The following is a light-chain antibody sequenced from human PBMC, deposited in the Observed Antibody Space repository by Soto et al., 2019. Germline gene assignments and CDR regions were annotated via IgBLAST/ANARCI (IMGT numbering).Light chain of an antibody. J-gene: IGKJ4*01. V-gene: IGKV1-5*03. Sequence: DIQMTQSPSTLPASVGDRVTITCRASQSISTWLAWYQQKPGKAPKLLIYKASSLEGGVPSRFSGSGSGTEFNITVSSLRPDDFATYYCQQYNTYPLTFGGGTTVEIK. CDR1: QSISTW. CDR2: KAS. CDR3: QQYNTYPLT.